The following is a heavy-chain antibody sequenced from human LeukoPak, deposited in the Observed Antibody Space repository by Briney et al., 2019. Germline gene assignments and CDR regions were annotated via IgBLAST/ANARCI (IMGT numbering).Heavy chain of an antibody. V-gene: IGHV4-59*01. J-gene: IGHJ4*02. CDR2: IYYSGST. Sequence: KPSETLSLTCTVSGGSISIYYWSWIRQPPGKGLEWIGYIYYSGSTNYNPSLKSRVTISVDTSKNQFSLKLSSLNAAETAVYYCARGTYGSSWQLEHFDYWGQGTLVTVSS. D-gene: IGHD6-13*01. CDR3: ARGTYGSSWQLEHFDY. CDR1: GGSISIYY.